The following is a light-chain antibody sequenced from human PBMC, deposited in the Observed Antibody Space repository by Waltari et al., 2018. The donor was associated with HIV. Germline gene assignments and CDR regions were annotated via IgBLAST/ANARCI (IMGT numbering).Light chain of an antibody. V-gene: IGLV2-14*01. CDR3: SSYTNTDILL. CDR1: NTDIGLYNL. J-gene: IGLJ2*01. Sequence: QSALTQPASVSGSPGQSITISCTGANTDIGLYNLVSWYRQHPDKAPQLVIYGVNTRPSGVSDRFSGSKSGNTASLTISSLQAVDEADYYCSSYTNTDILLFGGGTKLTVL. CDR2: GVN.